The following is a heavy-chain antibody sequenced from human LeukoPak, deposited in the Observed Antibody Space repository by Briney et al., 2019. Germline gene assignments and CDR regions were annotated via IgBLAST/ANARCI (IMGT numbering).Heavy chain of an antibody. CDR1: GGSISSYY. D-gene: IGHD5-12*01. Sequence: TSETLSLTCTVSGGSISSYYWSWIRQRAGKGLEWIGRIYTSGSTNYNPSLKSRVTMAVDTSKNQFSLKLSSVTAADTAVYYCARGYSGYDSPFDYWGQGTLVTVSS. CDR2: IYTSGST. J-gene: IGHJ4*02. CDR3: ARGYSGYDSPFDY. V-gene: IGHV4-4*07.